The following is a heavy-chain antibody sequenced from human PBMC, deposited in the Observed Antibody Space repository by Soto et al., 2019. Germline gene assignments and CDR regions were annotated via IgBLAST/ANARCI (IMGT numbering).Heavy chain of an antibody. CDR2: ISRSGDNT. J-gene: IGHJ6*01. D-gene: IGHD3-10*01. V-gene: IGHV3-23*01. Sequence: PGGFLRLSCAASGFTFSNYAMTWVRQAPGKGLEWVSGISRSGDNTYYADSVKGRFAISRDDSKNTVYLQMNSLGADDTAVYYCASEYGSLSYGYYYGMVVCGQGTTITVSS. CDR3: ASEYGSLSYGYYYGMVV. CDR1: GFTFSNYA.